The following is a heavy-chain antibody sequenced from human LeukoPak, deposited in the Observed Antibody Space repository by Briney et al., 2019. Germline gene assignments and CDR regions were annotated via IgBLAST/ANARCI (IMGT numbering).Heavy chain of an antibody. CDR1: GFSLSDYY. V-gene: IGHV3-11*04. CDR2: ISSSGDDI. J-gene: IGHJ6*03. Sequence: RGGSPRLSCAASGFSLSDYYSSWIRQAPGKGLQWISYISSSGDDIHYADSVEGRFTISRDNAKNSAHLEMNSLRAEDTAVYYCAREYAGYMDVWGKGTTVTVSS. CDR3: AREYAGYMDV.